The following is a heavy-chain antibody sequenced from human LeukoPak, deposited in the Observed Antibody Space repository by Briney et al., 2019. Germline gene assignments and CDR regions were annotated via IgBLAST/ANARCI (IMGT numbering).Heavy chain of an antibody. CDR1: DFSFNIYT. V-gene: IGHV3-21*06. CDR2: IGSTGTNV. J-gene: IGHJ6*03. Sequence: GESLRHSCEGSDFSFNIYTMNCVRQAPGKGLEWVSSIGSTGTNVYYAASVEGRFTISRDNAKNSLFLQMDSLRAQDSGIYYCARESREKTSIGSRWGVQYHYYMDVWAKGTTVTVSS. CDR3: ARESREKTSIGSRWGVQYHYYMDV. D-gene: IGHD3-10*01.